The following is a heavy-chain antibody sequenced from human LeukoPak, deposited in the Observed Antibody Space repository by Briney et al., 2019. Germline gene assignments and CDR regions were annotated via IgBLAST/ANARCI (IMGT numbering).Heavy chain of an antibody. J-gene: IGHJ5*02. Sequence: PETLSLTCTVSGGSISSYYWSWIRQPAGKGLEWIGRIYTSGSTNYNPSLKSRVTMSVDTSKNQFSLKLSSVTAADTAVYYCARDFADDFWTMYNWFDPWGQGTLVTVSS. V-gene: IGHV4-4*07. CDR1: GGSISSYY. CDR2: IYTSGST. CDR3: ARDFADDFWTMYNWFDP. D-gene: IGHD3-3*01.